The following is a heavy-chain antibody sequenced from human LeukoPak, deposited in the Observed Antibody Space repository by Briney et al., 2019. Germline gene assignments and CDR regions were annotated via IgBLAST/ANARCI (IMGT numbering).Heavy chain of an antibody. CDR2: ISGSGGST. CDR1: GFTVSSND. V-gene: IGHV3-23*01. CDR3: ANVDSGYYYDSSGYLPI. Sequence: GGSLRLSCAASGFTVSSNDMSWVRQAPGKGLEWVSAISGSGGSTYYADSVKGRFTISRDNSKNTLYLQMNSLRAEDTAVYYCANVDSGYYYDSSGYLPIWGQGTMVTVSS. J-gene: IGHJ3*02. D-gene: IGHD3-22*01.